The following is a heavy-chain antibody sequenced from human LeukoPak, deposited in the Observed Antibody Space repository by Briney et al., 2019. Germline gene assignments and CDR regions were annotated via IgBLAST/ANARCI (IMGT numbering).Heavy chain of an antibody. J-gene: IGHJ3*02. CDR2: ITAANGNT. Sequence: GASVKVSCKASGYTFSSYGIGWMRQAPRQGLEWMGWITAANGNTNYAQKVQGRVTMTTDTSTSTAYMELRSLRSDDTAVYFCARDLARGYSYGYNAFDIWGQGTMVTVSS. CDR1: GYTFSSYG. D-gene: IGHD5-18*01. CDR3: ARDLARGYSYGYNAFDI. V-gene: IGHV1-18*01.